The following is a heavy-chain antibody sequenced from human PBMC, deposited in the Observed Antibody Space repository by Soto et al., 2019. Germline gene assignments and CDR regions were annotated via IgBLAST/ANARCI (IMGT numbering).Heavy chain of an antibody. Sequence: SVKVSCKASGGTFSSYAISWVRQAPGQGLEWMGGIIPIFGTANYAQKFQGRVTITADESTSTAYMELSSLRSEDTAVYYCARGRYCSSTSCYDSYGMDVSGQATTVTLSS. J-gene: IGHJ6*02. CDR2: IIPIFGTA. D-gene: IGHD2-2*01. CDR1: GGTFSSYA. CDR3: ARGRYCSSTSCYDSYGMDV. V-gene: IGHV1-69*13.